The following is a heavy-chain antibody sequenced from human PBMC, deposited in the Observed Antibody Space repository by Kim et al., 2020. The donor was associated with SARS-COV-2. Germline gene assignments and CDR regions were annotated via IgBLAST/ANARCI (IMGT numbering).Heavy chain of an antibody. V-gene: IGHV4-39*02. D-gene: IGHD2-15*01. CDR1: GGSISNRNYY. CDR2: AFYGGIVST. CDR3: ATVGRRDTVIFD. J-gene: IGHJ1*01. Sequence: SETLSLTCSVSGGSISNRNYYWGWVRQTPGKGLEWIGSAFYGGIVSTNYSPSQKSRITIYLDMSNNHFSLKLTTLTAADTAIYYCATVGRRDTVIFDWG.